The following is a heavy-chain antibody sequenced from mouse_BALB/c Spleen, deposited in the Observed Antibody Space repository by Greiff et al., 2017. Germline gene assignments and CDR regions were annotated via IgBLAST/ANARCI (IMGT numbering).Heavy chain of an antibody. CDR1: GYTFTSYW. D-gene: IGHD1-1*01. Sequence: VQLKESGTVLARPGASVKMSCKASGYTFTSYWMPWVKQRPGQGLEWIGAIYPGNSDTSYNQKFKGKAKLTAVTSTSTAYMELSSLTNEDSAVYYCTKDYGSSYDAWFAYWGQGTLVTVSA. V-gene: IGHV1-5*01. J-gene: IGHJ3*01. CDR3: TKDYGSSYDAWFAY. CDR2: IYPGNSDT.